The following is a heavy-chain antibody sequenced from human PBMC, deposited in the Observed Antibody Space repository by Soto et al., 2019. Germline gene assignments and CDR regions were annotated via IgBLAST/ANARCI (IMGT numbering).Heavy chain of an antibody. CDR1: GGSISSGGYY. Sequence: QVQLQESGPGLVKPSQTLSLTCTVSGGSISSGGYYWSWIRQHPGKGLEWIGYIYYSGSTYYNPSLTSRVTISVDTSKNQFSLNLSSVTAADTAVYYCAKGGSGWYDWFDPWGQGTLVTVSS. CDR2: IYYSGST. CDR3: AKGGSGWYDWFDP. V-gene: IGHV4-31*03. D-gene: IGHD6-19*01. J-gene: IGHJ5*02.